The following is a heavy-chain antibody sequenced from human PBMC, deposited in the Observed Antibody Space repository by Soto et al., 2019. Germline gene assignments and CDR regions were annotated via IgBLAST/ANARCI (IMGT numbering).Heavy chain of an antibody. V-gene: IGHV1-18*01. D-gene: IGHD2-2*01. J-gene: IGHJ6*03. CDR1: GYTFTSDG. CDR3: ASGRGVCSSTSCPYYYYYMDV. CDR2: ISAYNGNT. Sequence: ASVKVSCKASGYTFTSDGISWVRQAPGQGLEWMGWISAYNGNTNYAQKLQGRVTMTTDTSTSTAYMELRSLRSDDTAVYYCASGRGVCSSTSCPYYYYYMDVWGKGTTVTVSS.